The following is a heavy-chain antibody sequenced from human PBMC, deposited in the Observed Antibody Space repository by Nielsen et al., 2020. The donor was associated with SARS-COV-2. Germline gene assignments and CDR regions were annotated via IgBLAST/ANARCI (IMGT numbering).Heavy chain of an antibody. Sequence: GEPLKISCAASGFTFSSYWMHWVRQAPGKGLVWVSRIDSDGSSTDYADSVQGRFTISRDNAKNTLYLQMNSLRAEDTAVYYCARDRMAPGVFDYWGQGALVTASS. D-gene: IGHD2-8*01. CDR3: ARDRMAPGVFDY. CDR2: IDSDGSST. J-gene: IGHJ4*02. CDR1: GFTFSSYW. V-gene: IGHV3-74*01.